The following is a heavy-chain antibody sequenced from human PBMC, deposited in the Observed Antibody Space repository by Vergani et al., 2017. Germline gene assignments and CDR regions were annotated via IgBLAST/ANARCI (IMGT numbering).Heavy chain of an antibody. J-gene: IGHJ6*02. CDR2: IKQDGSEK. CDR3: ARAGNDFWSGYLYYYYYGMDV. Sequence: EVQLLESGGGLVQPGGSLRLSCAASGFTFSSYAMSWVRQAPGKGLEWVANIKQDGSEKYYVDSVKGRFTISRDNAKNSLYLQMNSLRAEDTAVYYCARAGNDFWSGYLYYYYYGMDVWGQGTTVTVSS. CDR1: GFTFSSYA. V-gene: IGHV3-7*04. D-gene: IGHD3-3*01.